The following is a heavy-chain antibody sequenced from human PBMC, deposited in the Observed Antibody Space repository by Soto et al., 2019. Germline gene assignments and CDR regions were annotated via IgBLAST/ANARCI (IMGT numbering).Heavy chain of an antibody. CDR1: GGTFSSYA. J-gene: IGHJ2*01. CDR3: ARDYSSSGDWYFDL. V-gene: IGHV1-69*13. CDR2: IIPIFGTA. D-gene: IGHD6-13*01. Sequence: GASVKVPCKASGGTFSSYAISWVRQAPGQGLEWMGGIIPIFGTANYAQKFQGRVTITADESTSTAYMELSSLRSEDTAVYYCARDYSSSGDWYFDLWGRGTLVTVSS.